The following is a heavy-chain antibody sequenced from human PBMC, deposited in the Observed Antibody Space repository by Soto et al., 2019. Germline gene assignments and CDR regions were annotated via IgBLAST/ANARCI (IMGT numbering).Heavy chain of an antibody. CDR2: IYYSGST. CDR3: ARRYGSAIDY. V-gene: IGHV4-59*08. Sequence: PSETLSLTCTVSGCTIRSWYWSWIRQPPGKGLEWIGYIYYSGSTNCNPSLKSRVTISVDTSKNQFSLKLSSVTAADTAVYYCARRYGSAIDYWGQGTLVTVSS. CDR1: GCTIRSWY. D-gene: IGHD1-26*01. J-gene: IGHJ4*02.